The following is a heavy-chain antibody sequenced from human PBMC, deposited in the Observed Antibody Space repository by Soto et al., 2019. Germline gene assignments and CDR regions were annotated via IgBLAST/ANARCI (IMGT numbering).Heavy chain of an antibody. J-gene: IGHJ4*02. Sequence: EVQLLESGGGLVQPGGSLRLSCAASGFTFSSYAMSWVRQAPGKGLEWVSAISGSGGSTYYADSVKGRFTISRDNSKNTVDLQMNSMRAEDTAVYDCAINADRVVITYYFDYWGQGALVTGSS. CDR3: AINADRVVITYYFDY. D-gene: IGHD3-22*01. CDR2: ISGSGGST. V-gene: IGHV3-23*01. CDR1: GFTFSSYA.